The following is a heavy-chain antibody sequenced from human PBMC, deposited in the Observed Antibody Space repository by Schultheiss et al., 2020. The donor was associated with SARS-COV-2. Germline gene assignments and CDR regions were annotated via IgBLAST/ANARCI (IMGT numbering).Heavy chain of an antibody. J-gene: IGHJ4*02. CDR2: ISSNGSST. Sequence: GGSLRLSCAASGFTVSSNYMSWVRQAPGKGLEYVSAISSNGSSTSYADSVKGRFTISRDNAKNTLYLQMNSLRAEDTAVYYCARDRGYSYGSHWGQGTLVTVSS. CDR3: ARDRGYSYGSH. V-gene: IGHV3-74*01. D-gene: IGHD5-18*01. CDR1: GFTVSSNY.